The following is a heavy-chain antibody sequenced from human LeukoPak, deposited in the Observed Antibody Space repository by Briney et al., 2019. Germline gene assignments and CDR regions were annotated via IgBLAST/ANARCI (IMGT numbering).Heavy chain of an antibody. V-gene: IGHV3-13*01. Sequence: GGSLRLSCAASGFTFIDYDMHWVRQVIGKGLEWVSAIGIRGDTHYSGSVKGRFTISRENAESSLYLQMNSLRAEDTAVYYCARGGIQVSGIDEFDYWGQGTLVTVFS. CDR2: IGIRGDT. CDR1: GFTFIDYD. CDR3: ARGGIQVSGIDEFDY. J-gene: IGHJ4*02. D-gene: IGHD6-19*01.